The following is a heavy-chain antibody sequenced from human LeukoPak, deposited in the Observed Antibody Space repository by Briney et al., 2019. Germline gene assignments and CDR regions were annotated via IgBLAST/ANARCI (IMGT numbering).Heavy chain of an antibody. Sequence: GESLKISCKGSGYSFTSYWIGWVRQMPGKGLEWMGIIYPGDSDTRYSPSFQGQVTISADKSISTAYLQWSSLKASDTAMYYCARIRRTGIAAAGIGRWFDPWGQGTLSPSPQ. D-gene: IGHD6-13*01. CDR1: GYSFTSYW. J-gene: IGHJ5*02. V-gene: IGHV5-51*01. CDR3: ARIRRTGIAAAGIGRWFDP. CDR2: IYPGDSDT.